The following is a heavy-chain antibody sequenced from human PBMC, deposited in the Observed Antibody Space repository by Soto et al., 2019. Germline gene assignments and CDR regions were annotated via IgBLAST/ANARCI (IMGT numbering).Heavy chain of an antibody. CDR3: ARDPYSGDYLLAY. V-gene: IGHV4-4*02. D-gene: IGHD1-26*01. Sequence: SETLSLTCTVSGGSISNSTNWWYWVRQPPGKGLEWIGEVHPSAGTNYNPSLRGRVTISIDNSKNQLSLKLTSVTAADTAVYYCARDPYSGDYLLAYWGQGTLVTVSS. CDR2: VHPSAGT. CDR1: GGSISNSTNW. J-gene: IGHJ4*02.